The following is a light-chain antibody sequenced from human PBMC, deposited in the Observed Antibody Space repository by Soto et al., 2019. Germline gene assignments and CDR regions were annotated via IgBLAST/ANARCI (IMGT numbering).Light chain of an antibody. CDR3: QQYGTSPLP. J-gene: IGKJ4*02. CDR2: GAS. CDR1: QSISSRY. V-gene: IGKV3-20*01. Sequence: KQSPFCLFRYKGEAATLSCRASQSISSRYLAWYQQKPGQSPRLLIYGASTRATGIPDRVSGSGSGTDFTLTISRLEPDDFAVYFCQQYGTSPLPFGRVSKVAIK.